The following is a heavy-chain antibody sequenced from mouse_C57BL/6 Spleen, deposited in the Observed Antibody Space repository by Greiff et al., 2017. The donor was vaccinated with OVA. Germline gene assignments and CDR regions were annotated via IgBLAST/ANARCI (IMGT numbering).Heavy chain of an antibody. Sequence: EVQLQQSGPELVKPGASVKISCKASGYSFTDYNMNWVKQSNGKSLEWIGVINPNYGTTSYNQKFKGEATLTVDQSSSTAYMQLNSRTSEDSAVYYCAVYYDYDGGAAMDYWGQGTSVTVAS. J-gene: IGHJ4*01. CDR1: GYSFTDYN. D-gene: IGHD2-4*01. CDR3: AVYYDYDGGAAMDY. V-gene: IGHV1-39*01. CDR2: INPNYGTT.